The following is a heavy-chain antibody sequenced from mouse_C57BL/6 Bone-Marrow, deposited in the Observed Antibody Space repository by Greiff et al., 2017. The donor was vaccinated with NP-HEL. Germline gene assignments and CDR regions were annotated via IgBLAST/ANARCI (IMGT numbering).Heavy chain of an antibody. J-gene: IGHJ1*03. Sequence: VQLQQSGAELAKPGASVKLSCKASGYTFTSYWMHWVKQRPGQGLEWIGYINPSSGYTKYNQKFKDKATLTADKSSSTAYMQRSSLTYEDSAVYYCARGTFITMPQGYFDVWGTGTTVTVSS. CDR1: GYTFTSYW. V-gene: IGHV1-7*01. CDR2: INPSSGYT. D-gene: IGHD1-1*02. CDR3: ARGTFITMPQGYFDV.